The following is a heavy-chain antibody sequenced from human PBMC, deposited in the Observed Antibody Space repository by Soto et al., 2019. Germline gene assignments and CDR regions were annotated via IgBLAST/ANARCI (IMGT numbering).Heavy chain of an antibody. CDR1: GFTFSSYA. Sequence: GGSLRLSCAASGFTFSSYAMSWVRQAPGKGLEWVSAISGSGGSTYYADSVKGRFTISRDNSKNTLYLQMNSLRAEDTAVYYCATRGYYGSGSYQGWYFDLWGRGTLVTVSS. CDR2: ISGSGGST. V-gene: IGHV3-23*01. CDR3: ATRGYYGSGSYQGWYFDL. D-gene: IGHD3-10*01. J-gene: IGHJ2*01.